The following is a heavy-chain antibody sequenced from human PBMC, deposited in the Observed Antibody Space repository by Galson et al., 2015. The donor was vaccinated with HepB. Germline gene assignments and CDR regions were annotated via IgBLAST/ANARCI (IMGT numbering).Heavy chain of an antibody. CDR1: GFTFSSYW. J-gene: IGHJ6*02. CDR2: IKQDGSEK. D-gene: IGHD1-7*01. Sequence: SLRLSCAASGFTFSSYWMSWVRQAPGKGLEWVANIKQDGSEKYYVDSVKGRFTISRDNAKNSLYLRMNSLRAEDTAVYYCARVSGTTYYYYGMDVWGQGTTVTVSS. V-gene: IGHV3-7*01. CDR3: ARVSGTTYYYYGMDV.